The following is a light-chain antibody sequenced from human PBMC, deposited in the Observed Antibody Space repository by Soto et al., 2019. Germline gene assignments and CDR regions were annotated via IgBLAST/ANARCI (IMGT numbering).Light chain of an antibody. CDR2: GNS. CDR1: SSNIGAGYD. J-gene: IGLJ1*01. CDR3: QSYDSSLRFYV. V-gene: IGLV1-40*01. Sequence: QSVLTQPPSVSGAPGQRVTISCTGSSSNIGAGYDVHWYQQLPGTATKLLIYGNSNRPSGVPDRFSGSKSGTSASLAITGLQAEDEADYYCQSYDSSLRFYVFGTGTKLTVL.